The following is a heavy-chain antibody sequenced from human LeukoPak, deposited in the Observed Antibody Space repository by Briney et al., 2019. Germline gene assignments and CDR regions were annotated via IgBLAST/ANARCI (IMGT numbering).Heavy chain of an antibody. CDR1: GFIFSSYA. J-gene: IGHJ4*02. V-gene: IGHV3-23*01. D-gene: IGHD2-21*02. Sequence: GGSLRLSCADSGFIFSSYAMSWVRQAPGKGLEWLSAISNSGGSTYYADSVKGRFTISRDNSKNTLYLQMNSLRAEHTDVYDWAKDRGGYCGGDCHFDYWGKVILVTV. CDR2: ISNSGGST. CDR3: AKDRGGYCGGDCHFDY.